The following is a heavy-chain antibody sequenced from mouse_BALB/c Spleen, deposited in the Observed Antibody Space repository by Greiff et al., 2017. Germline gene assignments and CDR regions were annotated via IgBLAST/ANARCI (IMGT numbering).Heavy chain of an antibody. Sequence: QVQLKQSGPGLVQPSQSLSITCTVSGFSLTSYGVHWVRQSPGKGLEWLGVIWSGGSTDYNAAFISRLSISKDNSKSQVFFKMNSLQADDTAIYYCARNPFYYDYAGWYFDVWGAGTTVTVSS. V-gene: IGHV2-4-1*01. CDR3: ARNPFYYDYAGWYFDV. CDR2: IWSGGST. J-gene: IGHJ1*01. D-gene: IGHD2-4*01. CDR1: GFSLTSYG.